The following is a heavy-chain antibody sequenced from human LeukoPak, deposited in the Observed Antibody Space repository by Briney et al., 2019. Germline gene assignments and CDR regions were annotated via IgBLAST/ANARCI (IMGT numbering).Heavy chain of an antibody. D-gene: IGHD6-19*01. V-gene: IGHV3-23*01. CDR2: ISGSGGST. CDR3: AKGLYCSGWSPLTQYYYYYYGMDV. J-gene: IGHJ6*02. CDR1: GFTFSSYA. Sequence: GGSLRLSCAASGFTFSSYAMSWVRQAPGKGLEWVSAISGSGGSTYYADSVKGRFTISRDNSKNTLYLQMNSLRAEDTAVYYCAKGLYCSGWSPLTQYYYYYYGMDVWGQGTTVTVSS.